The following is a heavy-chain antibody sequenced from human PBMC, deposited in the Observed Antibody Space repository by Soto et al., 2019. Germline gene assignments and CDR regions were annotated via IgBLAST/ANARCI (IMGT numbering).Heavy chain of an antibody. V-gene: IGHV3-43*01. CDR3: AKDKAYLNWNSLGGMDV. CDR2: ISWDGGST. Sequence: HPGGSLRLSCAASGFTFDDYTMHWVRQAPGKGLEWVSLISWDGGSTYYADSVKGRFTISRDNSKNSLYLQMNSLRTEDTALYYCAKDKAYLNWNSLGGMDVWGQGTTVTVSS. J-gene: IGHJ6*02. CDR1: GFTFDDYT. D-gene: IGHD1-7*01.